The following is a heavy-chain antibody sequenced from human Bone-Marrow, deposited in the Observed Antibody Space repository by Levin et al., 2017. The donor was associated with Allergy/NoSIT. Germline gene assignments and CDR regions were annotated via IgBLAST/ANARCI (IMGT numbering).Heavy chain of an antibody. D-gene: IGHD3-16*01. CDR2: IYWNGDTL. CDR3: VKDLGGGAMDV. V-gene: IGHV3-9*01. Sequence: PGGSLRLSCAASGFTFDDFVLHWVRQVPGKGLEWVSGIYWNGDTLGYADSVTGRFTISRDNAKNSLYLQMNSLRPEDTALYYCVKDLGGGAMDVWGQGTTVTVSS. J-gene: IGHJ6*02. CDR1: GFTFDDFV.